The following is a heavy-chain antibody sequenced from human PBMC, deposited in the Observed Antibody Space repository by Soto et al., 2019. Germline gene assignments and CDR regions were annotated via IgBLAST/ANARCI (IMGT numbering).Heavy chain of an antibody. Sequence: GGSLRLSCAASGFTFSSYSMNWVRQAPGKGLEWVSSISSSSSYIYYADSVKGRFTISRDNAKNSLYLQMNSLRAEDTAVYYCARDRSVLIQDTVTSERNYYYYYMDVWGKGTTVTVSS. CDR3: ARDRSVLIQDTVTSERNYYYYYMDV. CDR1: GFTFSSYS. J-gene: IGHJ6*03. V-gene: IGHV3-21*01. D-gene: IGHD4-4*01. CDR2: ISSSSSYI.